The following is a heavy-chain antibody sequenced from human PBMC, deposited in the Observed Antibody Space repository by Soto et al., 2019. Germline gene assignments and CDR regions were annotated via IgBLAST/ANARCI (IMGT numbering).Heavy chain of an antibody. J-gene: IGHJ6*02. Sequence: SETLSLTCTVSGGSISSGDYYWSWIRQPPGKGLEWIGYIYYSGSTYYNPSLKSRVTISVDTSKNQFSLKLSSVTAADTAVYYCARGYQLLLNYYYGMDVWGLGTTVTVSS. CDR2: IYYSGST. D-gene: IGHD2-2*01. V-gene: IGHV4-30-4*01. CDR3: ARGYQLLLNYYYGMDV. CDR1: GGSISSGDYY.